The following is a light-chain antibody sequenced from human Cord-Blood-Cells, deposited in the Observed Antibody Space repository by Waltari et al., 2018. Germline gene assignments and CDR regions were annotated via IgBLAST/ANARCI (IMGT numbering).Light chain of an antibody. CDR3: QAWDSSTAV. V-gene: IGLV3-1*01. Sequence: SYELTQPPSVSVSPGQTASITCPGDKLGDKYACWYQPKPGQSPVLGIYQDSKRPSGIPERFSGSNSGNTATLTISGTQAMDEADYYCQAWDSSTAVFGGGTKLTVL. J-gene: IGLJ3*02. CDR2: QDS. CDR1: KLGDKY.